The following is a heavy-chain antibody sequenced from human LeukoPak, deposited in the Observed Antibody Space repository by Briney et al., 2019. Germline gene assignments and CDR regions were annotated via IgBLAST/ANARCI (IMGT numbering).Heavy chain of an antibody. Sequence: GGSLRLSCAASGFTFSSYSMNWVRQAPGKGLEWVSYISSSSSTIYYADSVKGRFTISRDNARNSLYLQMNSLRAEDTAVYYCARSSYYDFWSGLPPRGAFDIWGQGTMVTVSS. CDR1: GFTFSSYS. D-gene: IGHD3-3*01. V-gene: IGHV3-48*04. J-gene: IGHJ3*02. CDR3: ARSSYYDFWSGLPPRGAFDI. CDR2: ISSSSSTI.